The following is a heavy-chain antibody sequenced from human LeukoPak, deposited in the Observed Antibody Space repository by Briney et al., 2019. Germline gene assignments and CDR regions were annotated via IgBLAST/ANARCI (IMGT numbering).Heavy chain of an antibody. CDR1: GFTFSSYA. CDR3: ARDSLQHVN. J-gene: IGHJ4*02. CDR2: ISSSSSTI. D-gene: IGHD1-1*01. Sequence: GGSLRLSCAASGFTFSSYAMSWVRQAPGKGLEWVSYISSSSSTIYCADSVKGRFTISRDNAKNSLYLQMNSLRAEDTAVYYCARDSLQHVNWGQGTLVTVSS. V-gene: IGHV3-48*04.